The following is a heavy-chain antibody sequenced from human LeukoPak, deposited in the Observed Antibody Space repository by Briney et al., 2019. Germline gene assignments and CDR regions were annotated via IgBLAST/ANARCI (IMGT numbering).Heavy chain of an antibody. CDR2: INHSGST. CDR1: GGSFSGYY. D-gene: IGHD3-22*01. CDR3: ARVKDPDYYDSSGYYYYFDY. Sequence: SETLSLTCAVYGGSFSGYYWSWIRQPPGKGLEWIGEINHSGSTNYNPSLKSRVTISVDTSKNQFSLKLSSVTVADTAVYYCARVKDPDYYDSSGYYYYFDYWGQGTLVTVSS. V-gene: IGHV4-34*01. J-gene: IGHJ4*02.